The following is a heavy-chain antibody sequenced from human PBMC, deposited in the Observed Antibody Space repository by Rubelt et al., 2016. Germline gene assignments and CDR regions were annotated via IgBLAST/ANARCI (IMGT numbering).Heavy chain of an antibody. V-gene: IGHV4-34*01. D-gene: IGHD6-13*01. Sequence: QVQLQQWGAGLLKPSETLSLTCAVYGGSFSGYYWSWIRQPPGKGLEWIGEINHSGSTNYNPSLKSRVTSPVDTAKNQLSLKLSSVTAADTAVYYCARGRRGSSSWLGRDYYGMDVWGQGTTVTVSS. CDR1: GGSFSGYY. CDR3: ARGRRGSSSWLGRDYYGMDV. J-gene: IGHJ6*02. CDR2: INHSGST.